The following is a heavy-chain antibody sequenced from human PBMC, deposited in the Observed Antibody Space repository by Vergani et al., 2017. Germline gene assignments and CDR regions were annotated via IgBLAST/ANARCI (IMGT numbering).Heavy chain of an antibody. Sequence: QVQLVESGGGVVQPGRSLRLSCAASGFTFSSYGMHWVRQAPGKGLEWVAVISYDGSNKYYADSVKGRFTISRDNSKNTLYLQMNSLRAEDTAVYYCARYASSGYYTNYFDYWGQGTLVTVSS. CDR1: GFTFSSYG. CDR3: ARYASSGYYTNYFDY. D-gene: IGHD3-22*01. V-gene: IGHV3-30*03. CDR2: ISYDGSNK. J-gene: IGHJ4*02.